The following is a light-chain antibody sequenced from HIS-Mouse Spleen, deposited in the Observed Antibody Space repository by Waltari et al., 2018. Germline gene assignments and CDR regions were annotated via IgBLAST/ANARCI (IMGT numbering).Light chain of an antibody. CDR3: QSADSSGTYV. V-gene: IGLV3-25*03. J-gene: IGLJ1*01. Sequence: SYELTQPPSVSVSPGQTARITCSGDALPKQYAYWYQQKPGQAPVLVIYKDRERPSGVPGRFSSSSSGTTVTLTISVVQAEDEADYYCQSADSSGTYVFGTGTKVTVL. CDR1: ALPKQY. CDR2: KDR.